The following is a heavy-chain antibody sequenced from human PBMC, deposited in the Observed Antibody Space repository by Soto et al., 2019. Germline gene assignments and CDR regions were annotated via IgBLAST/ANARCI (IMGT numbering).Heavy chain of an antibody. CDR1: GGSISSYN. CDR3: ARRPDTTNYYYGIDV. CDR2: IYYSWST. J-gene: IGHJ6*02. Sequence: PSETLSLTCTVSGGSISSYNWTGIRQPPGKGLEWIGYIYYSWSTSYNPSLKTRVTISVDTSKNQLSLRMNSLRPADTAVYYCARRPDTTNYYYGIDVWGQGTTVTGSS. V-gene: IGHV4-59*01. D-gene: IGHD4-17*01.